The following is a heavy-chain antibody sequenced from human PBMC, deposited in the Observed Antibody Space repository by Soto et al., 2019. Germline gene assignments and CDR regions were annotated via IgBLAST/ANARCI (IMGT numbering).Heavy chain of an antibody. CDR3: ARVPTGYYYREYYYYMDV. Sequence: SVKVSCKASGGTFSSYTISWVRQAPGQGLEWMGRIIPILGIANYAQKFQGRVTITADKSTSTAYMELSSLRSEDTAVYYCARVPTGYYYREYYYYMDVWGKGTTVTVSS. CDR1: GGTFSSYT. V-gene: IGHV1-69*02. D-gene: IGHD3-9*01. J-gene: IGHJ6*03. CDR2: IIPILGIA.